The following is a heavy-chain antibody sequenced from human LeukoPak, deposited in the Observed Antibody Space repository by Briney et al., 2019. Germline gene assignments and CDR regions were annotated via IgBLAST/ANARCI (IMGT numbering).Heavy chain of an antibody. Sequence: GGTLRLSCAASGFTFSSYCMSWVRQAPGKGLEWVANIKQDGSEKYYVDSVKGRFTISRDNANNSLYLQMNSLRAEDTAAYYCARVGTVLRYFDWLTGTGFFDYWGQGTLVTVSS. J-gene: IGHJ4*02. CDR3: ARVGTVLRYFDWLTGTGFFDY. CDR1: GFTFSSYC. CDR2: IKQDGSEK. V-gene: IGHV3-7*01. D-gene: IGHD3-9*01.